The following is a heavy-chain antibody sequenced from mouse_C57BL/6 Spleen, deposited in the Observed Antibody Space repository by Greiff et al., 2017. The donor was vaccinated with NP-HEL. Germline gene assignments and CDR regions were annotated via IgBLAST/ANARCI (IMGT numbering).Heavy chain of an antibody. CDR2: IWWDDDK. V-gene: IGHV8-8*01. Sequence: QVTLKECGPGILQPSQTLSLTCSFSGFSLSTFGMGVGWIRQPSGKGLEWLAHIWWDDDKYYNPALKSRLTISKDTSKNQVFLKIANVDTADTATYYCARIARFYSNYLYYYAMDYWGQGTSVTVSS. D-gene: IGHD2-5*01. J-gene: IGHJ4*01. CDR3: ARIARFYSNYLYYYAMDY. CDR1: GFSLSTFGMG.